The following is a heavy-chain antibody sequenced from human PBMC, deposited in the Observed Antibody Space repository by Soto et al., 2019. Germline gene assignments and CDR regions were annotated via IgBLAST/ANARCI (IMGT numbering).Heavy chain of an antibody. V-gene: IGHV3-23*01. CDR2: INGGGDST. D-gene: IGHD3-3*01. CDR1: GFTFSSSA. CDR3: AKGPTIFGVVIIPEYYYGMDV. Sequence: PGGSLRLSCAVSGFTFSSSAMSWVRQAPGKGLEWVSAINGGGDSTYYKASVKGRFTISRDSVKNTLYLQMNSLRAEDTAVYYCAKGPTIFGVVIIPEYYYGMDVWGQGTTVTVSS. J-gene: IGHJ6*02.